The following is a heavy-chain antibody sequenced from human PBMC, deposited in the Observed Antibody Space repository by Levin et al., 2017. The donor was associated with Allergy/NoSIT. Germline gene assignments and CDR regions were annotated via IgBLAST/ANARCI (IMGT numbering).Heavy chain of an antibody. CDR1: GFTFRDYW. Sequence: GGSLRLSCAAAGFTFRDYWMTSVRQTPGRGLEWVASIDQHGSQKYYVDSVKGRFTISRDNAKNSVDLQMNYLRDDDTAVYSCARNLRGSSAYDAFDIWGHGTMVTFSS. CDR2: IDQHGSQK. J-gene: IGHJ3*02. CDR3: ARNLRGSSAYDAFDI. D-gene: IGHD5-12*01. V-gene: IGHV3-7*03.